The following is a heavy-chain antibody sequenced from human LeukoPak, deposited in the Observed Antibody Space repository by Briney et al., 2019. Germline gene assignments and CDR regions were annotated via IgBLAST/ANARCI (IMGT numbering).Heavy chain of an antibody. CDR2: MYSGGSK. CDR3: ASLRQGWWYFEF. D-gene: IGHD5/OR15-5a*01. J-gene: IGHJ2*01. CDR1: EYSVSTND. Sequence: PGGSLRLSCAVSEYSVSTNDMSWVRQFPGGGLEWLSIMYSGGSKFYAASVKGGFTISRDISENTLHLEMNSLRAEDTAVYYCASLRQGWWYFEFWGRGTLVTVSS. V-gene: IGHV3-53*01.